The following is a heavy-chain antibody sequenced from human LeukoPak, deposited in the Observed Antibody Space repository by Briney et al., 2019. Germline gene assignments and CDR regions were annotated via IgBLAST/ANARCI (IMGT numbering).Heavy chain of an antibody. CDR2: FHFSGAI. D-gene: IGHD3-22*01. Sequence: SETLSLTCTDYGVSITTYSHNYDWIRQPPGKGLEWIGGFHFSGAINYNPSLKSRVTIFVDMSKKQISLRLNSVTAADTAVYYCARRYEGSGYAYDYWGQGILVTVSS. J-gene: IGHJ4*02. V-gene: IGHV4-39*01. CDR3: ARRYEGSGYAYDY. CDR1: GVSITTYSHN.